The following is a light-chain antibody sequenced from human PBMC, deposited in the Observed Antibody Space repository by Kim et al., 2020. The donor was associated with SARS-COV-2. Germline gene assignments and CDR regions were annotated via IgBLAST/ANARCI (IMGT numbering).Light chain of an antibody. CDR2: QAS. CDR3: QHYNSYPYT. CDR1: QNICSY. Sequence: ASVADRVTISCRASQNICSYWAWYQHKPGTAPTLLVYQASSLESGVPSRFSGSGSETEFILTINSLQPDDFATYYCQHYNSYPYTFGQGTKLEI. J-gene: IGKJ2*01. V-gene: IGKV1-5*03.